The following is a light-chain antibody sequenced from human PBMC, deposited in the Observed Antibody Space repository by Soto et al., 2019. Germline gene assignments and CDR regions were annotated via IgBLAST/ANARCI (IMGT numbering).Light chain of an antibody. V-gene: IGLV2-14*01. J-gene: IGLJ2*01. CDR3: SSYTGSSTYVV. CDR1: SSDVGGYNY. CDR2: DVS. Sequence: QSALTQPASVSGSPGQSITISCTGTSSDVGGYNYVSWYQQHPGKAPKLMIYDVSNRPSGVSNRFSGSKSGNTASLNISGLQAEDEDDYYGSSYTGSSTYVVFGGGTKLTVL.